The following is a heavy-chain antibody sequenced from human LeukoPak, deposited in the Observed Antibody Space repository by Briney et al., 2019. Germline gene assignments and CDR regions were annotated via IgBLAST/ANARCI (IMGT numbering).Heavy chain of an antibody. V-gene: IGHV4-59*05. Sequence: SETLSLTCTVSGGSITSYYWSWIRQPPGKGLEWIGSIYYSGSTYYNPSLKSRVTISVDTSKNQFSLKLSSVTAADTAVYYCARLIVVGTAEYFQHWGQGTLVTVSS. CDR2: IYYSGST. J-gene: IGHJ1*01. CDR1: GGSITSYY. D-gene: IGHD6-19*01. CDR3: ARLIVVGTAEYFQH.